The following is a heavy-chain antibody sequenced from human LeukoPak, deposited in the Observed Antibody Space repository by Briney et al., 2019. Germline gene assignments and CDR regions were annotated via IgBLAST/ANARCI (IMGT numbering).Heavy chain of an antibody. CDR1: GLSLSNYW. V-gene: IGHV3-7*01. D-gene: IGHD1-26*01. CDR2: IKLDGSEK. J-gene: IGHJ4*02. Sequence: PGGSLRLSCAASGLSLSNYWISWVRQAPGKGLEWVANIKLDGSEKYYVNSVKGRFTISRDNAKNSLNLQMNSLRGEDTAVYYCARETRGSYVPGLDSWGQGTLVTVSS. CDR3: ARETRGSYVPGLDS.